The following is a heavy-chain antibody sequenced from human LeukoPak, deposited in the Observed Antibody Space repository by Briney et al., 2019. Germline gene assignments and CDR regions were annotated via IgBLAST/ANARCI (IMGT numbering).Heavy chain of an antibody. CDR3: ARVTGSSSAYYYYYYYMDF. CDR2: IYTSGST. Sequence: SETLSLTCTVSGGSISSYYWSWIRQPAGKGLEWIGRIYTSGSTNYNPSLKSRVTMSVDTSKNQFSLKLSSVTAADTAVYYCARVTGSSSAYYYYYYYMDFWGKGTTVTVSS. D-gene: IGHD6-6*01. V-gene: IGHV4-4*07. J-gene: IGHJ6*03. CDR1: GGSISSYY.